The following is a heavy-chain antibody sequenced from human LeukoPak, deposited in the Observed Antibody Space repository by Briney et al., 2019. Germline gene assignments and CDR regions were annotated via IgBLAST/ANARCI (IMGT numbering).Heavy chain of an antibody. V-gene: IGHV3-7*01. D-gene: IGHD3-22*01. CDR1: GFTFSSYW. CDR2: IKQDGSEK. J-gene: IGHJ5*02. CDR3: ARDGATYYYDSSGYRP. Sequence: GGSLRLSCAASGFTFSSYWMSWVRQAPGKGLERVANIKQDGSEKYYVDSVKGRFTISRDNAKNSLYLQMNSLRAEDTAVYYCARDGATYYYDSSGYRPWGQGTLVTVSS.